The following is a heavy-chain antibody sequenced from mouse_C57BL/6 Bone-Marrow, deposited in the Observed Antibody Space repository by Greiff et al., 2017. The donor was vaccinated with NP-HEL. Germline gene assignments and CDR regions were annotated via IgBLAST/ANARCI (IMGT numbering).Heavy chain of an antibody. CDR3: ARSLLWLRRRDWYFDV. V-gene: IGHV7-3*01. Sequence: EVKLMESGGGLVQPGGSLSLSCAASGFTFTDYYMSWVRQPPGKALEWLGFIRNKANGYTTEYSASVKGRFTISRDNSQSILYLQMNALRAEDSATYYCARSLLWLRRRDWYFDVWGTGTTVTVSS. CDR2: IRNKANGYTT. D-gene: IGHD2-2*01. CDR1: GFTFTDYY. J-gene: IGHJ1*03.